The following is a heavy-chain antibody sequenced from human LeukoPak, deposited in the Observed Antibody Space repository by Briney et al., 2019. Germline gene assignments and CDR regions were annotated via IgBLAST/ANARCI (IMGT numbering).Heavy chain of an antibody. Sequence: GGSLRLSCAASGFTFSSYSMNWVRQAPGKGLEWVSYSSSSSSSTIYYADSVKGRFTISRDNSKNTLYLQMNSLRAEDTAVYYCAREGASSSFGYWGQGTLVTVSS. J-gene: IGHJ4*02. D-gene: IGHD6-13*01. CDR1: GFTFSSYS. CDR3: AREGASSSFGY. CDR2: SSSSSSSTI. V-gene: IGHV3-48*01.